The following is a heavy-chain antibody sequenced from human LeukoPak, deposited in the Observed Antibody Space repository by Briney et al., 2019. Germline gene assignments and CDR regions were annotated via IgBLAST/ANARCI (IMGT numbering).Heavy chain of an antibody. V-gene: IGHV3-23*01. CDR2: ISVSGNT. D-gene: IGHD3-9*01. J-gene: IGHJ6*03. CDR1: GFTLSSYA. Sequence: GGSLRLSCAASGFTLSSYAMSWVRQGPGKGLEWVSAISVSGNTYHADSVKGRFTISRDSSKNTLYLQMNSLRAGDAAVYYCAKCILTGYYKGYMDVWGKGTTVTISS. CDR3: AKCILTGYYKGYMDV.